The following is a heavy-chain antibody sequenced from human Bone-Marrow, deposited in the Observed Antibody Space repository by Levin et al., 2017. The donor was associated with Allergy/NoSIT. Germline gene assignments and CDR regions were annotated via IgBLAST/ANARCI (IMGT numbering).Heavy chain of an antibody. Sequence: ASETLSLTCAVSGGSISSNNWWNWVRQAPGEGLEWIGEIYHSGTTNYNPSLKSRILISVDKSKNQFSLRLNSVTAADTALYYCTRRNSSWVVFSFDVWGEGNMVTVSS. V-gene: IGHV4-4*02. J-gene: IGHJ3*01. CDR1: GGSISSNNW. D-gene: IGHD2-8*02. CDR2: IYHSGTT. CDR3: TRRNSSWVVFSFDV.